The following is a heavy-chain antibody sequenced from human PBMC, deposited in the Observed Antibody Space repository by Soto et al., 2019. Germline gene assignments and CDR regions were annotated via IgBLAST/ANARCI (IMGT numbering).Heavy chain of an antibody. CDR2: IKSKTDGGTT. Sequence: EVQLVESGGGLVKPGGSLRLSCAASGFPFSNAWMTWVRQAPGKGLEWVGRIKSKTDGGTTDYAAPVKGRFTISRDDSKNTLYLQMNSLKTEDTAVYYCTAITAYYYYGMDVCFQGTTVTVSS. CDR1: GFPFSNAW. J-gene: IGHJ6*02. CDR3: TAITAYYYYGMDV. V-gene: IGHV3-15*07. D-gene: IGHD3-16*01.